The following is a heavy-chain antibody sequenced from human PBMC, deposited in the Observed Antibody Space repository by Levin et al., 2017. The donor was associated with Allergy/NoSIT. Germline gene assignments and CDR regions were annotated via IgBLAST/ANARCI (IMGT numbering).Heavy chain of an antibody. Sequence: SETLSLTCAVSGGSISSSNWWSWVRQPPGKGLEWIGEIYHSGSTNYNPSLKSRVTISVDKSKNQFSLKVSSVTAADTAVYYCARESRDFWSGYYCFDYWGQGTLVTVSS. J-gene: IGHJ4*02. D-gene: IGHD3-3*01. CDR2: IYHSGST. CDR3: ARESRDFWSGYYCFDY. CDR1: GGSISSSNW. V-gene: IGHV4-4*02.